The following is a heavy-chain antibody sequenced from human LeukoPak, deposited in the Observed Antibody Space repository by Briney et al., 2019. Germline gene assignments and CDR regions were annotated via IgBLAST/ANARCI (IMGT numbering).Heavy chain of an antibody. D-gene: IGHD3-22*01. Sequence: ASVKVSCKASGYTFTSYDINWVRQATGQGLEWLGWMNPNSGNTSYAQKFQGRVTMTRDTSTSTVYLELSRLRSEDTAVYFCARVVPRYYDTSGANWFDPWGQGTLVTVSS. V-gene: IGHV1-8*01. CDR1: GYTFTSYD. CDR2: MNPNSGNT. J-gene: IGHJ5*02. CDR3: ARVVPRYYDTSGANWFDP.